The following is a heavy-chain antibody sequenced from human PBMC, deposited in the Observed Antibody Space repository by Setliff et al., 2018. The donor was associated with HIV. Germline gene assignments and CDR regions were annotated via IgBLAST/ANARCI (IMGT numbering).Heavy chain of an antibody. CDR1: GDSISSYY. J-gene: IGHJ5*02. CDR3: AREGGTGRSSWYGAYWYDP. V-gene: IGHV4-4*08. Sequence: SETLSLTCTVSGDSISSYYWSWIRQPPGKGLEWIGYIYTSGITDYNPSLKSRVTISGDTSKNQFSLRLTSVTAADTAVHYCAREGGTGRSSWYGAYWYDPWGQGTLVTVSS. D-gene: IGHD6-13*01. CDR2: IYTSGIT.